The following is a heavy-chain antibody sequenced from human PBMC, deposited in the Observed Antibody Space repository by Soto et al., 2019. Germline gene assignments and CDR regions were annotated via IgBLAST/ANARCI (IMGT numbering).Heavy chain of an antibody. CDR1: GFTFSDYY. CDR2: ISSSGSTI. CDR3: ARVHDWLSQLDEFDY. J-gene: IGHJ4*02. D-gene: IGHD3-9*01. Sequence: QVQLVESGGGLVKPGGSLRLSCAASGFTFSDYYMSWIRQAPGRGLEGVSYISSSGSTIYYADSVKGRFTISRDNAKNSLYLQMNSLRAEDTAVYYCARVHDWLSQLDEFDYWGQGTLVTVSS. V-gene: IGHV3-11*01.